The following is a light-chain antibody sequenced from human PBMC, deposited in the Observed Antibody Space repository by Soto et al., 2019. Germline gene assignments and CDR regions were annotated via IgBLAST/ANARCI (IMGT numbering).Light chain of an antibody. Sequence: EIVLTPSPATLSLSPGERATLSCRASQSVSSYLVWFQQKPGQAPRLLIYDASNRAPGIPVRFSGSGSGTDFTLTISSLEPEDFAVYYCQQRSNWPLTFGGGTKVDIK. V-gene: IGKV3-11*01. J-gene: IGKJ4*01. CDR2: DAS. CDR3: QQRSNWPLT. CDR1: QSVSSY.